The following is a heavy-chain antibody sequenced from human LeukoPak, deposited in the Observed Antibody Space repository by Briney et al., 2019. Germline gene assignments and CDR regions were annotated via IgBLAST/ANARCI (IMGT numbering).Heavy chain of an antibody. Sequence: GGSLRLSCAASGFTFSSHAMSWVRRAPGKGLEWVSGLIENGATTYYADSVKGRFTISRDNSKNTLYLQMNSLRAEDTAVYYCATTLHSGYYDLYWGQGTLVTVSS. CDR1: GFTFSSHA. J-gene: IGHJ4*02. CDR2: LIENGATT. CDR3: ATTLHSGYYDLY. D-gene: IGHD3-22*01. V-gene: IGHV3-23*01.